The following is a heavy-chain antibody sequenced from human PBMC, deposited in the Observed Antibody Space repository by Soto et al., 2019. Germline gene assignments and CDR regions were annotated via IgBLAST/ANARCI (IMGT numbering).Heavy chain of an antibody. Sequence: GGSMRLSCSASGFTFSSYGMHWVRQAPGKGLEWVAVISYDGSNKYYADSVKGRFTISRDNSKNTLYLQMNSLRAEDTAVYYCAKDLSRGATTRDYWGQGNRVTV. CDR2: ISYDGSNK. CDR1: GFTFSSYG. V-gene: IGHV3-30*18. J-gene: IGHJ4*02. CDR3: AKDLSRGATTRDY. D-gene: IGHD1-26*01.